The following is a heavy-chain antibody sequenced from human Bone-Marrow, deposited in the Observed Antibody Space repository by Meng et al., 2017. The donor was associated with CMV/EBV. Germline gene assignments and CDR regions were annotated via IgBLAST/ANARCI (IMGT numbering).Heavy chain of an antibody. Sequence: GGSLRLSCTVAGGSISSSNHFWGWIREPPGKGLEWVANIKQEGSEKYYVDSVKGRFTISRDNAKNSLYLQMNSLRAEDKAVYYCARDKASGYYYYGYYFDYWGQGTLVAVSS. CDR2: IKQEGSEK. CDR1: GGSISSSNHF. J-gene: IGHJ4*02. D-gene: IGHD3-22*01. V-gene: IGHV3-7*01. CDR3: ARDKASGYYYYGYYFDY.